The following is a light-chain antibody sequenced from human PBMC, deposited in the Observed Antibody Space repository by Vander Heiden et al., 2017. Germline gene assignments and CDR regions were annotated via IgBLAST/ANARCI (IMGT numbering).Light chain of an antibody. CDR1: QSISTW. CDR2: QAS. J-gene: IGKJ1*01. CDR3: QQYNVDSRT. V-gene: IGKV1-5*03. Sequence: DIQLTQPPSTLSASVGDSVTIACRASQSISTWLAWYQQKPGKAPKVLIYQASSLQIGVPSRFSGSGSGTEFTLTISSLQPDDFATYYCQQYNVDSRTFGQGTKVEVK.